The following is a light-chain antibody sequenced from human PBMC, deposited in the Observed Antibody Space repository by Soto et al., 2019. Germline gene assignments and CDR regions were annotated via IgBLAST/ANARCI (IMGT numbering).Light chain of an antibody. V-gene: IGLV4-69*01. CDR1: GGHTNYA. CDR3: QTWGSDIHV. Sequence: QSVLTQPPSASASLGASVTLTCTVTGGHTNYAIAWHQQSPGKGPRYLMTVNFRGAHNKGAGIPDRFSGSSTGAERYLTISALQSDDEAVYFCQTWGSDIHVFGPGTKVPVL. CDR2: VNFRGAH. J-gene: IGLJ1*01.